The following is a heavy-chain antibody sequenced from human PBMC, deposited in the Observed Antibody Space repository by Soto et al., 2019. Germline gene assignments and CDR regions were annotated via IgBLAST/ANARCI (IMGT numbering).Heavy chain of an antibody. CDR2: FDPEDGET. V-gene: IGHV1-24*01. J-gene: IGHJ6*02. CDR1: GYTLTELS. Sequence: ASVKVSCKVSGYTLTELSMHWVRQAPGKGLEWMGGFDPEDGETIYAQKFQGRVTMTEDTSTDTAYLQWSSLKASDTAMYYCARRPIVVVPAADYYYYGMDVWGQGTTVTVSS. CDR3: ARRPIVVVPAADYYYYGMDV. D-gene: IGHD2-2*01.